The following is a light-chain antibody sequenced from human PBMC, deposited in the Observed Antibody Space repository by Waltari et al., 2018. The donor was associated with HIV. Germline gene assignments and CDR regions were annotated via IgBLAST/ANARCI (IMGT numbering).Light chain of an antibody. CDR2: AAS. Sequence: AIRMTQSPSSFSASTGDRVTITCRASQAISSYLAWYQQKPGRAPKLLIHAASTLQSGVPSRFSGSGSGTDFTLTISCLQSEDFATYYCQQYYSYPWTFGQGTKVEIK. V-gene: IGKV1-8*01. J-gene: IGKJ1*01. CDR1: QAISSY. CDR3: QQYYSYPWT.